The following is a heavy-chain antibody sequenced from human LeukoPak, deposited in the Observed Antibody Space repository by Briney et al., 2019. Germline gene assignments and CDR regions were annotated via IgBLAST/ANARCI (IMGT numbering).Heavy chain of an antibody. V-gene: IGHV4-59*01. J-gene: IGHJ4*02. CDR2: ICYSGST. Sequence: SETLSLTCTVSGGSISSYYWSWIRQPPGKGLEWIGYICYSGSTNYNPSLKSRVTISVDTSKNQFSLKLSSVTAADTAVYYCARGPPRGSGWYFTHVDYWGQGTLVTVSS. CDR3: ARGPPRGSGWYFTHVDY. CDR1: GGSISSYY. D-gene: IGHD6-19*01.